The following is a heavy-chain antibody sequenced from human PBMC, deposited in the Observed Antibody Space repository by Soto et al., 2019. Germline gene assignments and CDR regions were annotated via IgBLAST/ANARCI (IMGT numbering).Heavy chain of an antibody. Sequence: AGGSLRLSCAASGFTFSSYAMSWVRQAPGKGLEWVSAISGSGGSTYYADSVKGRFTISRDNSKNTLYLQMNSLRAEDTAVYYCAKDKYCSGGSCYNWFDPWGQGTLVTVSS. CDR2: ISGSGGST. J-gene: IGHJ5*02. CDR1: GFTFSSYA. CDR3: AKDKYCSGGSCYNWFDP. V-gene: IGHV3-23*01. D-gene: IGHD2-15*01.